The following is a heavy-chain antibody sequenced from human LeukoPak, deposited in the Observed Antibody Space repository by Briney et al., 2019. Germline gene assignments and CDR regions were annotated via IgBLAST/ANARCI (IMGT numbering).Heavy chain of an antibody. Sequence: GESLKISCQGSGYSFTTYWIGWVRQMPGKGLEWMGIIYPGDSDTRYSPPFQGQVTISADKSISTAYLQWSSLKASDTAIYYCARQDYGGNSFVDYWGQGTLVTVSS. CDR1: GYSFTTYW. J-gene: IGHJ4*02. V-gene: IGHV5-51*01. D-gene: IGHD4-23*01. CDR3: ARQDYGGNSFVDY. CDR2: IYPGDSDT.